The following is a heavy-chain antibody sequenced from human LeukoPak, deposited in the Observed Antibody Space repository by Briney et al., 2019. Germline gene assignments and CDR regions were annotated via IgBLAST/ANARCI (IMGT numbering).Heavy chain of an antibody. J-gene: IGHJ5*02. CDR3: AKDIVFLFGDP. V-gene: IGHV3-23*01. Sequence: GGSLRLSCAASGFTFSSYAMNWVRQVPGKGLEWVATIVGDGYKAYYADSVKGWFVISRDNSQNTLYLQMNSLRAEDTSIYYCAKDIVFLFGDPRGQGALVTVSS. D-gene: IGHD2-15*01. CDR2: IVGDGYKA. CDR1: GFTFSSYA.